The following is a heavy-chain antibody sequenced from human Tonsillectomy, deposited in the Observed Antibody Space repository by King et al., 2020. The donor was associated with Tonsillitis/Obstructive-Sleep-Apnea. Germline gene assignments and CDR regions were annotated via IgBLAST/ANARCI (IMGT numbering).Heavy chain of an antibody. V-gene: IGHV3-21*01. D-gene: IGHD6-13*01. J-gene: IGHJ6*03. Sequence: VQLVESGGGLVKPGGSLRLSCAASGFTYSIYNVNWVRQAPGKGLEWVSSISSSSTYIYHADSVTGRFTISRDNAKNPLYLQMNSRRAEDTAVYYCAREQQQLAPYSYYYMDVWGKGTTVTVSS. CDR3: AREQQQLAPYSYYYMDV. CDR2: ISSSSTYI. CDR1: GFTYSIYN.